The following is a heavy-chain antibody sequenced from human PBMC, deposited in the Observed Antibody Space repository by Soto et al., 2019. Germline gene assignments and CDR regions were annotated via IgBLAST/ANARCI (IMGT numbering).Heavy chain of an antibody. CDR3: ARQRNYDILTGHPDY. CDR2: INAGNGNT. CDR1: GYTFTNYA. V-gene: IGHV1-3*01. Sequence: GASVKVSCKASGYTFTNYAMHWVRQAPGQRLEWMGWINAGNGNTKYSQKFQGRVTITRDTSASTAYMELSSLRSEDTAMYYCARQRNYDILTGHPDYWGQGTLVTVSS. D-gene: IGHD3-9*01. J-gene: IGHJ4*02.